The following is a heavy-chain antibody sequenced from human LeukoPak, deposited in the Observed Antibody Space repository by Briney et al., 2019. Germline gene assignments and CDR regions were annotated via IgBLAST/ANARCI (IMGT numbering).Heavy chain of an antibody. CDR3: VRGAPNWGFDY. CDR2: MSPNSGNT. V-gene: IGHV1-8*01. Sequence: ASVKVSCKASRYTFSNYGINWVRQATGQGLEWMGWMSPNSGNTGYAQKFQGRVTMTRNTSISTAYMELTSLRSEDTAVYYCVRGAPNWGFDYWGQGTLVTVSS. D-gene: IGHD7-27*01. J-gene: IGHJ4*02. CDR1: RYTFSNYG.